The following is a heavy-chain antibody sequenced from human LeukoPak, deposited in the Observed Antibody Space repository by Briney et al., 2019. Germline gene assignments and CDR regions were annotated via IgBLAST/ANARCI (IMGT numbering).Heavy chain of an antibody. Sequence: SETLSLTCTVSGGSVSSSFYYWGWIRQPPGKGLEWIGSMYFSGCTHYNPSLKSRVTISVDTSKNQFSLKLTSVTAADTAVYYCANAASYSVDYWGQGTLVTVSS. V-gene: IGHV4-39*01. D-gene: IGHD1-26*01. CDR1: GGSVSSSFYY. J-gene: IGHJ4*02. CDR2: MYFSGCT. CDR3: ANAASYSVDY.